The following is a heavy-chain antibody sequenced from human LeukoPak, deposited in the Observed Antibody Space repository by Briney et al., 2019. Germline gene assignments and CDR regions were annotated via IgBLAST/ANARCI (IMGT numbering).Heavy chain of an antibody. J-gene: IGHJ5*02. D-gene: IGHD3-10*01. V-gene: IGHV4-30-4*01. CDR2: IYYSGST. CDR3: AHYYYGSGSSWFDP. Sequence: PSETLSLTCTVSGGSICSGDYYWSWIRPPPGKGLEWIGYIYYSGSTYYNPSLKSRVTISVDTSKNQFSLKLSSVTAADTAVYYCAHYYYGSGSSWFDPWGQGTLVTVSS. CDR1: GGSICSGDYY.